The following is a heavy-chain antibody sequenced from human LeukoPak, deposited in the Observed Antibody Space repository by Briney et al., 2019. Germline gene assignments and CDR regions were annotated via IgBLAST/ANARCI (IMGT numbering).Heavy chain of an antibody. D-gene: IGHD4-17*01. CDR1: GYTFTSYG. V-gene: IGHV1-69*04. Sequence: SVKVSCKASGYTFTSYGISWVRQAPGQGLEWMGRIIPILGIANYAQKFQGRVTITADKSTSTAYMELSSLRSEDTAVYYCARDPMTTVNTFDYWGQGTLVTVSS. CDR2: IIPILGIA. CDR3: ARDPMTTVNTFDY. J-gene: IGHJ4*02.